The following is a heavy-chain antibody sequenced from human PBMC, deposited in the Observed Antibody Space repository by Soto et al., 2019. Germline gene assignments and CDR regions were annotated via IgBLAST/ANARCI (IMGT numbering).Heavy chain of an antibody. V-gene: IGHV4-59*01. D-gene: IGHD3-16*01. Sequence: SETLSLTCNVSGGSISNYYWTWVRQSPEKGLEWIGYMYYNGNIDYNPSLKSRVTISIDTSKNQFSLTLKSVTAADTAVYYCASGGNWFDPWGQGVLVTVSS. CDR3: ASGGNWFDP. J-gene: IGHJ5*02. CDR2: MYYNGNI. CDR1: GGSISNYY.